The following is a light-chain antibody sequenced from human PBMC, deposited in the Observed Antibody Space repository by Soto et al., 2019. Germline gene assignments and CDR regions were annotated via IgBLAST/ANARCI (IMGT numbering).Light chain of an antibody. CDR1: SSNVGTYDL. Sequence: QSALTQPASVSASPGQSITISCTGTSSNVGTYDLVSWYQHHPDKAPKLIIYEGTKRPSGISSRFSGSKSGNTASLTISGLQAEDDPDYYCCSFAVGAAFVFGGGTKLTVL. V-gene: IGLV2-23*01. CDR2: EGT. J-gene: IGLJ2*01. CDR3: CSFAVGAAFV.